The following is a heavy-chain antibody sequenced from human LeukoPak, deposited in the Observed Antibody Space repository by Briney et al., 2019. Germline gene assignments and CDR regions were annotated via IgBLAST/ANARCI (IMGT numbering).Heavy chain of an antibody. Sequence: ASVKVSCKAPGYTFTGFYIHWVRQAPGQGLEWMAWINPNTGGTNIAQTFQGRVTMTRDTSISTAYMELNSLKSDDTAVYYCASRYSGNYYFDYWGQGTLVTVSS. J-gene: IGHJ4*02. CDR3: ASRYSGNYYFDY. V-gene: IGHV1-2*02. D-gene: IGHD1-26*01. CDR2: INPNTGGT. CDR1: GYTFTGFY.